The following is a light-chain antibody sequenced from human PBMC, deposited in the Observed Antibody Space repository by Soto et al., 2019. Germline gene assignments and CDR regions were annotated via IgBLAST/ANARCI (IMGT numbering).Light chain of an antibody. Sequence: AIQMTQSPSSLSASVGDRVTLTCRANQAIRYDLAWYQQKPGRAPKLLIYAASHLQSGVPSRFSGSRSGTDFTRTISSLQPEDFATYYCLQDYGYPRTFGQGTKVEI. CDR3: LQDYGYPRT. V-gene: IGKV1-6*01. J-gene: IGKJ1*01. CDR2: AAS. CDR1: QAIRYD.